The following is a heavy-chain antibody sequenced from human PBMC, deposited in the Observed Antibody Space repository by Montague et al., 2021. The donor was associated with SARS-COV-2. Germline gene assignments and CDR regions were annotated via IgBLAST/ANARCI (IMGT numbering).Heavy chain of an antibody. CDR3: ARWDPQTLTLIGLSRKSASGY. D-gene: IGHD1-26*01. J-gene: IGHJ4*02. V-gene: IGHV4-34*01. CDR2: INHSGTT. CDR1: GGSFSGYY. Sequence: SETLSLTCAVYGGSFSGYYWTWIRQSPGKGLEWIAEINHSGTTNYNFNPSLRSRVTISVDTSKCQFSLKLSSVTAADTGVYYCARWDPQTLTLIGLSRKSASGYWGQGTLVTVSS.